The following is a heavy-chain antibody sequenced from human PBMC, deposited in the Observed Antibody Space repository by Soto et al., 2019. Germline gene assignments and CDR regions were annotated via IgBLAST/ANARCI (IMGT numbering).Heavy chain of an antibody. Sequence: PSETLSLTCTVSGGSISSYYWSWIRQPPGKGLEWIGYIYYSGSTNYNPSLKSRVTISVDTSKNQFSLKLSSVTAADTAVYYCARDSGRYGDYEGNFDYWGQGTLVTVSS. CDR2: IYYSGST. V-gene: IGHV4-59*01. CDR1: GGSISSYY. D-gene: IGHD4-17*01. J-gene: IGHJ4*02. CDR3: ARDSGRYGDYEGNFDY.